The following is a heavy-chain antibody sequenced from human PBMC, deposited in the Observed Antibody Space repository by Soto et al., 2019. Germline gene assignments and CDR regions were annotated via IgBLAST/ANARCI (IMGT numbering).Heavy chain of an antibody. J-gene: IGHJ6*02. Sequence: EVQLVESGGGLVKPGGSLRLSCAASGFTFSRYGMNWVRQAPGKWLELVSSISGLSSYIYYADSVKGRFTVSRDNAKNSLYVQMNTLRAEATAVYYCARDQPQRLADSYYYGMDVWCQGTTVIVSS. D-gene: IGHD6-25*01. CDR1: GFTFSRYG. CDR2: ISGLSSYI. V-gene: IGHV3-21*02. CDR3: ARDQPQRLADSYYYGMDV.